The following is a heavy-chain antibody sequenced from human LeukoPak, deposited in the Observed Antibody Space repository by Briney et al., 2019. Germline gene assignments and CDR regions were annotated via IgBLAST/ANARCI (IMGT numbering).Heavy chain of an antibody. CDR2: IKQDGSEK. V-gene: IGHV3-7*04. J-gene: IGHJ4*02. CDR1: GFTFSSYE. Sequence: LGGSLRLSCAASGFTFSSYEMNWVRQAPGKGLEWVANIKQDGSEKYYVDSVKGRFTISRDNAKNSLYLQMNSLRAEDTAVYYCARGPPLRFLEWLFDYWGQGTLVTVSS. D-gene: IGHD3-3*01. CDR3: ARGPPLRFLEWLFDY.